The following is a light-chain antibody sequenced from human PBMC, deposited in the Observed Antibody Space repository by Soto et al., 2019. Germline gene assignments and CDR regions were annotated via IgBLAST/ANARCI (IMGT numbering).Light chain of an antibody. CDR3: QQYKDWYT. Sequence: EIVMTQSPATLSVSPGERVTLSCRASQTVDSNLAWYQQKPGQPPRLLIYDSSTRATGVPARFSGSGSGTEFTLTISSLQSEDFGVFYCQQYKDWYTFGQGTKLETK. CDR2: DSS. J-gene: IGKJ2*01. V-gene: IGKV3-15*01. CDR1: QTVDSN.